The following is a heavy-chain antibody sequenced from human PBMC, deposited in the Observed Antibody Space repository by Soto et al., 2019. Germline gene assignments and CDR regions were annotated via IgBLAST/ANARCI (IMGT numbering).Heavy chain of an antibody. Sequence: ASVKVSCKASGYTFTSYYMHWVRQAPGQGLEWMGIINPSGGSTSYAQKFQGRVTMTRDTSTSTVYMELSSLRSEDTAVYYCARENENWNDKVLNWFDPWGQGTLVTVSS. CDR2: INPSGGST. CDR1: GYTFTSYY. D-gene: IGHD1-1*01. CDR3: ARENENWNDKVLNWFDP. J-gene: IGHJ5*02. V-gene: IGHV1-46*03.